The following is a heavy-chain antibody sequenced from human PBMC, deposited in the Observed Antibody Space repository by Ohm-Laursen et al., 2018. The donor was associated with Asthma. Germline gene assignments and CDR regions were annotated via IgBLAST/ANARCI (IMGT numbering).Heavy chain of an antibody. Sequence: SLRLSCAASGFTFSSYAMHWVRQAPGKGLEWVAVISYDGSNKYYADSVKGRFTISRDNSKNTLYLQMNSLRAEDTAVYYCARVLIVVVVAATGYDLPDYWGQGTLVTASS. J-gene: IGHJ4*02. D-gene: IGHD2-15*01. CDR3: ARVLIVVVVAATGYDLPDY. V-gene: IGHV3-30-3*01. CDR2: ISYDGSNK. CDR1: GFTFSSYA.